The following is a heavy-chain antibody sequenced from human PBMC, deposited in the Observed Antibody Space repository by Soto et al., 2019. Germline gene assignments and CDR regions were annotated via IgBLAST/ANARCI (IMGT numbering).Heavy chain of an antibody. CDR1: GFTFNTYP. D-gene: IGHD2-2*01. J-gene: IGHJ4*02. CDR3: AKLLSVGVTRRPIDYFDY. V-gene: IGHV3-23*01. Sequence: EVQLLDSGGGLVRPGGSLRLSCAASGFTFNTYPMSWVRQAPGKGLEWVSGISTSGGSTYYADSVKCRFTISRDNSKNTVFLQMNSLRAEDTDVYYCAKLLSVGVTRRPIDYFDYWGRGTLVTVSS. CDR2: ISTSGGST.